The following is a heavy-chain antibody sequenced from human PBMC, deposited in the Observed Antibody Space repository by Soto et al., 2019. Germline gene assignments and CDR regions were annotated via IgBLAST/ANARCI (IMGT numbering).Heavy chain of an antibody. D-gene: IGHD6-19*01. CDR3: ARDGIAVAGKVQYYYGMDV. Sequence: ASVKVSCKASGGTFSSYAISWVRQAPGQGLEWMGGIIPIFGTANYAQKFQGRVTITADESTSTAYMELSSLRSEDTAVYYCARDGIAVAGKVQYYYGMDVWGQGTTVTVSS. CDR1: GGTFSSYA. V-gene: IGHV1-69*13. J-gene: IGHJ6*02. CDR2: IIPIFGTA.